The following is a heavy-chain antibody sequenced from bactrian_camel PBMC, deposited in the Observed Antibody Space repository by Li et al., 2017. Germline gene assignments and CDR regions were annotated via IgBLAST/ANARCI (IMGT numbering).Heavy chain of an antibody. J-gene: IGHJ4*01. CDR3: VRGDYGSWTVFNY. Sequence: HVQLVESGGGLVQPGGSLRLSCAASGFTGFTFDEHTMGWVRQAPGKGLEWVSSIYSDGTYTYYADSVKGRFTISRDNAKNTVYLRLKSLKPEDTGAYHCVRGDYGSWTVFNYWGQGTQVTVS. D-gene: IGHD6*01. CDR2: IYSDGTYT. CDR1: GFTGFTFDEHT. V-gene: IGHV3S7*01.